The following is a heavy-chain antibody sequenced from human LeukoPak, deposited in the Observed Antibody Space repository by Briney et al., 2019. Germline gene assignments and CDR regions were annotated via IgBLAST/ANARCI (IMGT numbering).Heavy chain of an antibody. CDR3: ARTTEGYCRGRSCYSYYYYMDV. CDR1: GGSFSGYY. D-gene: IGHD2-15*01. Sequence: KPSETLSLTCAVYGGSFSGYYWGWIRQPPGKGLEWIGEINHSGSTNYNPSLKSRVTISVDTSKNQFSLKLSSVTAADTAVYYCARTTEGYCRGRSCYSYYYYMDVWGKGTTVTVSS. V-gene: IGHV4-34*01. CDR2: INHSGST. J-gene: IGHJ6*03.